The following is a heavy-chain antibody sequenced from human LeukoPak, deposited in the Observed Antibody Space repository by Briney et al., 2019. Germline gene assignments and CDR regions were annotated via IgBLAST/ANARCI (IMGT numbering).Heavy chain of an antibody. CDR3: AKQGRPAVFYYMDV. CDR1: GGSISSMNYY. J-gene: IGHJ6*03. V-gene: IGHV4-39*01. CDR2: IYYSGST. D-gene: IGHD1-14*01. Sequence: SETLSLTCTVSGGSISSMNYYWGWIRQPPGKGLEWIGNIYYSGSTYYNPSLKSRVTISEDTSKNQFSLKLSSVTAADTAVYYCAKQGRPAVFYYMDVWGKGTTVTISS.